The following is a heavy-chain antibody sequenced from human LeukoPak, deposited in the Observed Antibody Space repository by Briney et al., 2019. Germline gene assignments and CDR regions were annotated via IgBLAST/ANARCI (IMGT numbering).Heavy chain of an antibody. D-gene: IGHD3-22*01. Sequence: ASVKVSCKASGYTFTGYYMHWVRQAPGQGLEWMGWINPNSGGTKYAQKFQGRVTMTRDTSICTAYMELSSLRSDDTAVYYCARVWNYHDSSGYLEYFQEWGQGTLVTVSS. CDR2: INPNSGGT. V-gene: IGHV1-2*02. CDR3: ARVWNYHDSSGYLEYFQE. J-gene: IGHJ1*01. CDR1: GYTFTGYY.